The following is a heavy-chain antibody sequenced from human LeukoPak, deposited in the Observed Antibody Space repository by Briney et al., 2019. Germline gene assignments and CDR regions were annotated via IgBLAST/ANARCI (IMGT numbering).Heavy chain of an antibody. D-gene: IGHD4-11*01. CDR3: ARTMTTVRWFDP. V-gene: IGHV4-59*12. CDR1: GGSISSYY. J-gene: IGHJ5*02. Sequence: SETLSLTCIVSGGSISSYYWSWIRQPPGKGLEWIGYIYYSGSTNYNPSLKSRVTISVDRSKNQFSLKLSSVTAADTAVYYCARTMTTVRWFDPWGQGTLVTVSS. CDR2: IYYSGST.